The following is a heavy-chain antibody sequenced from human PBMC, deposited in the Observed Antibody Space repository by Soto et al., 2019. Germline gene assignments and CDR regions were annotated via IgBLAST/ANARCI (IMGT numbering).Heavy chain of an antibody. CDR3: AKVSGIAAAGTKEYFQH. CDR1: GFTFSSYA. J-gene: IGHJ1*01. V-gene: IGHV3-23*01. Sequence: PGGSLRLSCAASGFTFSSYAMSWVRQAPGKGLEWVSAISGSGGSTYYADTVKGRFTISRDNSKNTLYLQMNSLRAEDTAVYYCAKVSGIAAAGTKEYFQHWGQGTLVTVSS. CDR2: ISGSGGST. D-gene: IGHD6-13*01.